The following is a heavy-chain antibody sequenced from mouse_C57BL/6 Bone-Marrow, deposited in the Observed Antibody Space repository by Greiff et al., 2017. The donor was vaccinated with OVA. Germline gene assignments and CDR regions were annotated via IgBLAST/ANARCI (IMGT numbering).Heavy chain of an antibody. D-gene: IGHD3-3*01. CDR1: GYTFTSYW. Sequence: VQLQQSVAELVRPGTSVKLSCKASGYTFTSYWMHWVKQRPGQGLEWIGVIDPSDSYTNYNQKFKGKATLTVDTSSSTAYMQLSSLTSEDSAVYYCARWGGDTLFDYWGQGTTLTVSS. J-gene: IGHJ2*01. V-gene: IGHV1-59*01. CDR2: IDPSDSYT. CDR3: ARWGGDTLFDY.